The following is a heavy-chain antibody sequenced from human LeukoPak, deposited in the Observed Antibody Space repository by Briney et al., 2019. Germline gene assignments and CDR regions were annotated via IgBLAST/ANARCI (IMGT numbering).Heavy chain of an antibody. J-gene: IGHJ4*02. D-gene: IGHD2-2*01. CDR1: GFTVSSNY. CDR3: PKGCATTSCYTFDY. Sequence: PGGSLRLSCAASGFTVSSNYMSWVRQAPGRGLEWVSTISGSGDSTYYADSVKGRFTISRDNSKNTLYLQMNSLRPEDTAVYYCPKGCATTSCYTFDYWGQGTLVTVSS. V-gene: IGHV3-23*01. CDR2: ISGSGDST.